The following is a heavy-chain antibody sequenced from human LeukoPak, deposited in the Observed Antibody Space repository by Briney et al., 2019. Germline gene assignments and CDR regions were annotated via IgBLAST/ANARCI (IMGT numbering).Heavy chain of an antibody. Sequence: SETLSLTCTVSGGSISSYYWSWIRQPPGKGLEWIGYIYYSGSTNYNPSLKSRVTISVDTSKNQFSLKLNSVTAADTAVYYCSRGEYYYMDVWGKGTTVTISS. CDR3: SRGEYYYMDV. V-gene: IGHV4-59*01. J-gene: IGHJ6*03. CDR1: GGSISSYY. CDR2: IYYSGST.